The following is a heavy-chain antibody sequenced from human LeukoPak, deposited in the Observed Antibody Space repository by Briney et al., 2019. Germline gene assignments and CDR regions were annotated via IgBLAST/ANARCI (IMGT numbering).Heavy chain of an antibody. V-gene: IGHV4-39*07. CDR3: ARGRGGYSSSWYVWGQFDY. CDR2: IYYSGST. CDR1: GGSISSSTYY. D-gene: IGHD6-13*01. Sequence: PSETLSLTCTVSGGSISSSTYYWGWIRQPPGKGLDWIGHIYYSGSTYYNPSLKSRLTISVDTSKNQFSLNLSSVTAADTAVYYCARGRGGYSSSWYVWGQFDYWGQGTLVTVSS. J-gene: IGHJ4*02.